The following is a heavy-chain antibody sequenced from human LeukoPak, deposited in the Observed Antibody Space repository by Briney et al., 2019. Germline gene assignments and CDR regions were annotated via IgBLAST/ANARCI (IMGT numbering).Heavy chain of an antibody. CDR1: GDSVSSNSAA. J-gene: IGHJ3*02. CDR2: TYYRSKWYN. V-gene: IGHV6-1*01. D-gene: IGHD2-21*01. CDR3: CHSLSGRTGAFDI. Sequence: SQTLSLTCAISGDSVSSNSAAWNWIRRSPSRGLEWLGRTYYRSKWYNDYAVSVKSRITINPDTSKNQFSLQLDSVTPEDTAVYYCCHSLSGRTGAFDIWGRGTVVTVSS.